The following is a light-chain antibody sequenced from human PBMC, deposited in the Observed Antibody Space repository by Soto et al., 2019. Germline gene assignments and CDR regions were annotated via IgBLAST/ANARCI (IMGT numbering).Light chain of an antibody. CDR3: AAWDDSLNGVV. V-gene: IGLV1-44*01. CDR1: SSNIGSHT. J-gene: IGLJ2*01. CDR2: SNN. Sequence: QSVLTQPPSASGTPGQRVTISCSGSSSNIGSHTVNWYQQLPGTAPKLLIYSNNQRPSGVPDRFSGSKSGTSASLAISGLQSEDEADYYCAAWDDSLNGVVFGGGTQLTV.